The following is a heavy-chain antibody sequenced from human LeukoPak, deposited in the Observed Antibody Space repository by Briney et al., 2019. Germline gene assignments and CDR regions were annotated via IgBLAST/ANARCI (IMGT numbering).Heavy chain of an antibody. CDR1: GYTFRDYY. V-gene: IGHV1-2*02. CDR3: VSFYGRPYSNWDY. Sequence: ASVKVSCKASGYTFRDYYMHWVRQAPGQGLEWMAWGSGNSGATGYARKFQGRVTVTRDTSISTAYMELSSLRSDDTAVYYCVSFYGRPYSNWDYGGQEPLVPFPS. CDR2: GSGNSGAT. D-gene: IGHD2-15*01. J-gene: IGHJ4*02.